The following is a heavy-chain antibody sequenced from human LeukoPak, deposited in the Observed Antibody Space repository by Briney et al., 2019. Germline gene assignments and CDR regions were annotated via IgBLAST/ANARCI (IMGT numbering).Heavy chain of an antibody. D-gene: IGHD1-26*01. CDR3: ARDQVGTKGHYYFDY. CDR1: GFTLSSYT. J-gene: IGHJ4*02. CDR2: ISRSSSTI. Sequence: GGSLRLSCAASGFTLSSYTMNWVRQAPGKGLEWVSYISRSSSTIYYADSVKGRFTISRDNAKNSLYLQMNSLRAEDTAVYYCARDQVGTKGHYYFDYWGQGTLVTVSS. V-gene: IGHV3-48*01.